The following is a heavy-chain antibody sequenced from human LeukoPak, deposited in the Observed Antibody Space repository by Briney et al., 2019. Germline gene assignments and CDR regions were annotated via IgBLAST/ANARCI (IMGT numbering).Heavy chain of an antibody. CDR3: ARPDYYGSGSSLYP. J-gene: IGHJ5*02. V-gene: IGHV4-59*12. CDR1: GGSISSYY. D-gene: IGHD3-10*01. CDR2: IYYSGST. Sequence: RPSETLSLTCTVSGGSISSYYWSWIRQPPGKGLEWIGYIYYSGSTNYNPSLKSRVTISVDTSKNQFSLKLSSVTAADTAVYYCARPDYYGSGSSLYPWGQGTLVTVSS.